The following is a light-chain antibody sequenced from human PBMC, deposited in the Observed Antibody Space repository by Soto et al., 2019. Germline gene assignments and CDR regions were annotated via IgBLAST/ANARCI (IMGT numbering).Light chain of an antibody. J-gene: IGKJ1*01. CDR2: IAS. CDR3: QPYDTSPWT. Sequence: EIVLTQSPGTLSLFAGERATLSCRATQSISSNYLAWYQQKPGQAPRLLIYIASRRATGIPDRFSGSGSGTAFTLTISRLEPEDFAVYYCQPYDTSPWTFGQGTKVEIK. V-gene: IGKV3-20*01. CDR1: QSISSNY.